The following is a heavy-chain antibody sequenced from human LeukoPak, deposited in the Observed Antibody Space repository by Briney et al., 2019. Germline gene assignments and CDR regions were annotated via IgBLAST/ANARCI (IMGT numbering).Heavy chain of an antibody. CDR3: ARVSDYYYMDV. Sequence: GASVKVSCKASGYTFTSYGISWVRQAPGQGLEWMGRIIPILGIANYAQKFQGRVTITADKSTSTAYMELSSLRSEDTAVYYCARVSDYYYMDVWGKGTTVTVSS. CDR1: GYTFTSYG. J-gene: IGHJ6*03. V-gene: IGHV1-69*04. CDR2: IIPILGIA.